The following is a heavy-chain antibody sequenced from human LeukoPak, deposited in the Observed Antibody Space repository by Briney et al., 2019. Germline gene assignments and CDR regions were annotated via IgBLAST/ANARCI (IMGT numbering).Heavy chain of an antibody. CDR2: SYTSGST. Sequence: PSQTLSLTCTVSVDSITIGIYYWSSIRQPAGKGLGCIGRSYTSGSTNYNHSLKSRVTISVDTSKNQFSLKLSSVTAADTAVYYCAREIAAAGTVGYDYWGQGILVTVSS. CDR3: AREIAAAGTVGYDY. D-gene: IGHD6-13*01. J-gene: IGHJ4*02. V-gene: IGHV4-61*02. CDR1: VDSITIGIYY.